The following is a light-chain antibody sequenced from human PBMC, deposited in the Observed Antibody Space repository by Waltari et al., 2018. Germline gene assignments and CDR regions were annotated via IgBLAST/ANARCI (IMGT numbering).Light chain of an antibody. J-gene: IGKJ4*01. CDR1: QSANNN. Sequence: DIQTTQPPSTLLASVGDSVTITCRASQSANNNMAWYPQKPGKAPKVLLHKAARLQSGVPSRFSGSGSGTEFTLTSSSLQPDDFATYYCQEYNSYPVTLGGGTKVEI. CDR2: KAA. CDR3: QEYNSYPVT. V-gene: IGKV1-5*03.